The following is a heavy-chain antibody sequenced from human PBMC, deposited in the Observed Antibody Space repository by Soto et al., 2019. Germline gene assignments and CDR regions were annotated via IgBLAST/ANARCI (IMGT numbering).Heavy chain of an antibody. V-gene: IGHV3-48*02. CDR1: GYIFSDYS. CDR3: AREAASGSDF. J-gene: IGHJ4*02. Sequence: EVHLVESGGDSVQPGGSLRLSCVGSGYIFSDYSMNWVRQAPGKGLEWVSYISSSGSVKYYADSAKGRFTVSRDNAKNSLSLQMNSLRDEDSAVYYCAREAASGSDFWGQETLVTVSS. CDR2: ISSSGSVK. D-gene: IGHD3-3*01.